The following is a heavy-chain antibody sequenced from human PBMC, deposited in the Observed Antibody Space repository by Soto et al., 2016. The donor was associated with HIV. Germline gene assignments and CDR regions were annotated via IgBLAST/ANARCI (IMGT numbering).Heavy chain of an antibody. Sequence: EVQLVESGGGLVQPGGSLRLSCAASGFTFSSYWMHWVRQAPGKGLVWVLRINSDGSSTSYADSVKGRFTISRDNAKNTLYLQMNSLRAEDTAVYYCAKGITMVRGRNGMDVWGQGTTVTVSS. V-gene: IGHV3-74*01. CDR1: GFTFSSYW. CDR2: INSDGSST. CDR3: AKGITMVRGRNGMDV. J-gene: IGHJ6*02. D-gene: IGHD3-10*01.